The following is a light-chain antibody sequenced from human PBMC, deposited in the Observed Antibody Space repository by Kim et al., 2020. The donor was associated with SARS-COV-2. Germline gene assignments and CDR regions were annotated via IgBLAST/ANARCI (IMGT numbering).Light chain of an antibody. Sequence: ASVKLTCTLSGGHSTYAIEWHQQQPEKGPRYLMKLNSDGSHSKGDGIPDRFSGSSSGAERYLTISSLQSEDEADYYCQTWGTGIVVFGGGTQLTVL. CDR2: LNSDGSH. CDR3: QTWGTGIVV. CDR1: GGHSTYA. V-gene: IGLV4-69*01. J-gene: IGLJ2*01.